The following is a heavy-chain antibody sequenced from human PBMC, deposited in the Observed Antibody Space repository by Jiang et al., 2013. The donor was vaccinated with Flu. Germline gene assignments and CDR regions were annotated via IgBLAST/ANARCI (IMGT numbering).Heavy chain of an antibody. CDR3: ARDSYCTGGVCADGNPPDY. J-gene: IGHJ4*02. D-gene: IGHD2-8*02. V-gene: IGHV4-59*12. Sequence: WTWLRQPPGKGLEWIGYIYYNGITNYNPSLKSRVTISVDTSKNQFSLKLSSVTAADTAVYYCARDSYCTGGVCADGNPPDYWGQGTLVTVSS. CDR2: IYYNGIT.